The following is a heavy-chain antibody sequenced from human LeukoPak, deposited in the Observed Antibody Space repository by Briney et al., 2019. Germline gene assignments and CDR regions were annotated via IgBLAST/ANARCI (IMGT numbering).Heavy chain of an antibody. D-gene: IGHD5-12*01. Sequence: SETLSLTCTVSGGSFSSSNYYWAWIRPPPGKGLEWLGSILYSGTTFYNPSLKSRVTISVDRSRNQFSLKLTSVTAADTAVYYCARRVIVATLDYWGQGTLVTVSS. J-gene: IGHJ4*02. CDR3: ARRVIVATLDY. CDR1: GGSFSSSNYY. V-gene: IGHV4-39*01. CDR2: ILYSGTT.